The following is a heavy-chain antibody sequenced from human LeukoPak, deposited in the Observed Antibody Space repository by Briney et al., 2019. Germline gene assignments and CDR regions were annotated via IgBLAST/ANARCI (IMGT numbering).Heavy chain of an antibody. CDR1: GYTFTGYY. CDR3: ARSGVDNWFDT. J-gene: IGHJ5*02. Sequence: GASVKVSCKASGYTFTGYYMHWVRQAPGQGLEWMGRINPNSGGTNYAQKFQGRVTMTRDTSISTAYMELSSLKSYDTAVYYCARSGVDNWFDTWGQGTLVTVSS. D-gene: IGHD3-10*01. V-gene: IGHV1-2*06. CDR2: INPNSGGT.